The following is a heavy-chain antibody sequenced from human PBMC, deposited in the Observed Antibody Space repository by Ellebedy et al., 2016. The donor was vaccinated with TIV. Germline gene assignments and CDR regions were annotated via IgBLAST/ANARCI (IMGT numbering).Heavy chain of an antibody. J-gene: IGHJ3*02. CDR2: ISTYSAIA. CDR3: SKNRDSGSDDSFDI. CDR1: GYTFISYG. Sequence: AASVKVSCKASGYTFISYGITWVRQAPGHGLEWMGWISTYSAIANYAQKFQGRVTMTTDTSTNTAFMELRSLRSDDTAVYYCSKNRDSGSDDSFDIWGQGTMVSVSS. D-gene: IGHD2/OR15-2a*01. V-gene: IGHV1-18*04.